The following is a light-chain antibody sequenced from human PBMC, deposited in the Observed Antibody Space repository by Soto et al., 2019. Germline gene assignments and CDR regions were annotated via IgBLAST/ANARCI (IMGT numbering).Light chain of an antibody. CDR3: SSYADSNNLV. J-gene: IGLJ2*01. V-gene: IGLV2-8*01. Sequence: QSALTQPPSASGSPGQSVTIPCTGTSSDVGGYNYVSWYQQHPGKAPKLMIYEVSKRPSGVPDRFSGSKSGNTASLTVSGLQAEDEADYYCSSYADSNNLVFGGGTKLTVL. CDR2: EVS. CDR1: SSDVGGYNY.